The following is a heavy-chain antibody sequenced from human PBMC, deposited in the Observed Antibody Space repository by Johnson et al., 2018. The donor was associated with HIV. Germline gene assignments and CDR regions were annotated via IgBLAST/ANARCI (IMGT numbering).Heavy chain of an antibody. D-gene: IGHD5-12*01. CDR1: GFTFSSYG. V-gene: IGHV3-33*06. CDR2: IWYDGNNK. J-gene: IGHJ3*02. CDR3: AKSDSGYDAFDI. Sequence: QVQLVESGGGVVQPGRSLRLSCAASGFTFSSYGMHCVRQTPGKGLQWVAVIWYDGNNKYYVDSVKGRFTISRDNSKNTLYLQMNSLLPEDTAVYYCAKSDSGYDAFDIWGQGTMVTVSS.